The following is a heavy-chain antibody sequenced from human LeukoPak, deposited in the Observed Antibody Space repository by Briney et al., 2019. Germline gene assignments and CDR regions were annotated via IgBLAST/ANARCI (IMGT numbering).Heavy chain of an antibody. CDR1: GFTFSSYA. J-gene: IGHJ4*02. V-gene: IGHV3-30-3*01. D-gene: IGHD6-19*01. CDR2: ISYDGSNK. CDR3: ARGGSSGYWGIDY. Sequence: GGALRLSCAASGFTFSSYAMHWVRRAPGKGLGWVAVISYDGSNKYYADSVKGRFTISRDNSKNTLYLQMNSLRAEDTAVYYCARGGSSGYWGIDYWGQGTLVTVSS.